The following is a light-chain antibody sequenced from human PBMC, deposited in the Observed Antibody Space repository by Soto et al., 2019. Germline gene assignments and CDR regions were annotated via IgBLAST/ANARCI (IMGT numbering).Light chain of an antibody. CDR2: DAS. J-gene: IGKJ4*01. CDR1: QPVINNY. CDR3: QQFSSYPLT. V-gene: IGKV3-20*01. Sequence: FTQTPGTLSLSPGERATLSCRASQPVINNYLAWYQQKPGQAPRLLIYDASSRATGIPYRFSGGGSGTDFTLTISRLEPEDFAVYYCQQFSSYPLTFGGGTKVDIK.